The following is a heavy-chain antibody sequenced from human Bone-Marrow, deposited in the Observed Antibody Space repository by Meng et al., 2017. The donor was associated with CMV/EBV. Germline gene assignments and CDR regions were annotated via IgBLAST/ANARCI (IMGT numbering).Heavy chain of an antibody. J-gene: IGHJ6*02. D-gene: IGHD1-26*01. V-gene: IGHV4-39*01. Sequence: SEPLSLTCTVSGGSISSSSYYWGWIRQPPGKGLEWIGSIYYSGSTYYNPSLKSRVTISVDTSKNQFTLKLSSVTAADTAVYYCARGGSTHPWGYFGMDVWGRGTTVTVSS. CDR1: GGSISSSSYY. CDR3: ARGGSTHPWGYFGMDV. CDR2: IYYSGST.